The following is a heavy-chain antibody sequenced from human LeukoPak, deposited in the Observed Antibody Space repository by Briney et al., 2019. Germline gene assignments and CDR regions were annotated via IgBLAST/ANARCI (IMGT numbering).Heavy chain of an antibody. J-gene: IGHJ4*02. CDR3: ARGYDSSGYYFVY. CDR1: GGSFSGYY. V-gene: IGHV4-34*01. Sequence: SETLSLTCAVYGGSFSGYYWSWIRQPPGKGLEWIGEINHSGGTNYNPSLKSRVTISVDTSKNQFSLKLSSVTAADTAVYYCARGYDSSGYYFVYWGQGTLVTVSS. D-gene: IGHD3-22*01. CDR2: INHSGGT.